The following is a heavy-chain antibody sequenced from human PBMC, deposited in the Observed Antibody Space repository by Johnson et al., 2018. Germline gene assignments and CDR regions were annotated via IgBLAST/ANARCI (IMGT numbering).Heavy chain of an antibody. Sequence: VQLVESGGGLVKPGGSXRLSCAASGFTFSNAWMNWVRQAPGKGLEWVGRITSKTDGGTTDYAAPVKGRFSISRDDSKNTLYLQTNSLKTEDTAMYYCTTGYYYYYYMDVWGKGTTVTVSS. V-gene: IGHV3-15*07. J-gene: IGHJ6*03. CDR3: TTGYYYYYYMDV. CDR2: ITSKTDGGTT. CDR1: GFTFSNAW.